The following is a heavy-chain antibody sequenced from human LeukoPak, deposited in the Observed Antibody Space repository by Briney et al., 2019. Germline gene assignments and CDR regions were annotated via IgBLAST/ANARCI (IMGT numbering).Heavy chain of an antibody. V-gene: IGHV2-5*01. CDR1: GFSLYTGGVG. D-gene: IGHD4-23*01. Sequence: ESGPTLVEPTQTLALTCTFSGFSLYTGGVGVGWVRQPPGKALEWLALIYSNGDKRYTPSLKSRLTIAKDPSTNQEFLTMTHIDPVDTATYYCAHKLDYSGLDYWGRGTLVTVSS. CDR3: AHKLDYSGLDY. J-gene: IGHJ4*02. CDR2: IYSNGDK.